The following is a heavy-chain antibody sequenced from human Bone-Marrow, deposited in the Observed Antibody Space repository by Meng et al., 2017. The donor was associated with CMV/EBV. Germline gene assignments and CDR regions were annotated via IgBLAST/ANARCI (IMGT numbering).Heavy chain of an antibody. CDR3: AARNRNQGFDY. CDR1: GGTFSSYA. Sequence: SCKASGGTFSSYAISWVRQAPGQGLEWMGGIIPIFGTANYAQKFQGRVTITTDESTSTAYMELSSLRSEDTAVYYCAARNRNQGFDYWGQGTLVTVSS. CDR2: IIPIFGTA. J-gene: IGHJ4*02. D-gene: IGHD1-14*01. V-gene: IGHV1-69*05.